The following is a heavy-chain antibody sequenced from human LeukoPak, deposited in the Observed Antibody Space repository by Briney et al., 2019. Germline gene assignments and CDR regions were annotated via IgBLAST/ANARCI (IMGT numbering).Heavy chain of an antibody. J-gene: IGHJ4*02. CDR3: ARGGVRRSIWYDY. V-gene: IGHV4-39*01. D-gene: IGHD6-13*01. Sequence: SESLSLTCTVSGVTISSSSEYWGWLRQAQGKGLEGIVSIYYHENNYDNSSLKSRITIYVNTAKNQLSLKLNSVTAADTAVYYCARGGVRRSIWYDYWCQGTLVTVSS. CDR1: GVTISSSSEY. CDR2: IYYHENN.